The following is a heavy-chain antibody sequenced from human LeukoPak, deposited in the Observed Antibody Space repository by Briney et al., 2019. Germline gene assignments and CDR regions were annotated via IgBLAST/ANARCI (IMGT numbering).Heavy chain of an antibody. CDR2: ISYDASKK. J-gene: IGHJ3*02. Sequence: GGSLRLSCAASGFTFSIYGFHWVRQAPGKGLEWVAVISYDASKKYYADSVKGRFTVSRDNSKNTVYLQMNSLRAEDTAVYYCAKDFPPMATIGIDAFDIWGQGTMVTVSS. D-gene: IGHD5-24*01. CDR1: GFTFSIYG. CDR3: AKDFPPMATIGIDAFDI. V-gene: IGHV3-30*18.